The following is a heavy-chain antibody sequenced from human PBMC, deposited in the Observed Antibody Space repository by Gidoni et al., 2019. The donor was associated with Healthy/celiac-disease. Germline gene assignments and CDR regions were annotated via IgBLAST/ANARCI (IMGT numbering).Heavy chain of an antibody. J-gene: IGHJ4*02. CDR2: INHSGST. CDR1: VVSFSCYY. D-gene: IGHD3-22*01. CDR3: ARRRITMIVRGYYFDY. Sequence: QVQLPQWGAGLLTPSETLSLTCAVYVVSFSCYYWSWIRQPPGKGLEWIGEINHSGSTNYNPSLKSRVTISVDTSKNQFSLKLSSVTAADTAVYYCARRRITMIVRGYYFDYWGQGTLVTVSS. V-gene: IGHV4-34*01.